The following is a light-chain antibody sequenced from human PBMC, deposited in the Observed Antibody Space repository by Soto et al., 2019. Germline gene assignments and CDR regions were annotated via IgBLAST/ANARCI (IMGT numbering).Light chain of an antibody. J-gene: IGKJ1*01. CDR2: DAS. CDR1: QNIRSR. CDR3: QQYNSYWT. Sequence: FHMTHSPSTLSASVGYRVSITCRASQNIRSRLAWFQQKPGKAPKLLIYDASSLESGVPSRFSGSGSGTEFTLTISSLQPDDFATYYCQQYNSYWTFGQGTKVDIK. V-gene: IGKV1-5*01.